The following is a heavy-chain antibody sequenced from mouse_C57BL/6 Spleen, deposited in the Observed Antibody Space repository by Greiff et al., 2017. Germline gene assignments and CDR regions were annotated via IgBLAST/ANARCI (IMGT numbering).Heavy chain of an antibody. CDR3: TTPLRRDYFDY. CDR1: GFNIKDYY. J-gene: IGHJ2*01. D-gene: IGHD2-4*01. CDR2: IDPEDGDT. V-gene: IGHV14-1*01. Sequence: EVQLQQSGAELVRPGASVKLSCTASGFNIKDYYMHWVKQRPEQGLEWIGRIDPEDGDTESAPKFQGKATMTADTSSNTAYLQLSSLTSEDTAVYYCTTPLRRDYFDYWGQGTTLTVSS.